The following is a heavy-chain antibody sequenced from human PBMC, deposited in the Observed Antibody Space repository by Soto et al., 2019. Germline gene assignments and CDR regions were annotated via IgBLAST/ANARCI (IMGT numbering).Heavy chain of an antibody. CDR2: IIPIFGTA. CDR1: GGTFSSYA. CDR3: ASHWGQTKRYYYYGMDG. J-gene: IGHJ6*02. Sequence: QVQLVQSGAEVKKRGSSVKVSCKASGGTFSSYAISWVRQAPGQGLEWMGGIIPIFGTADYAQNFQGRVTITADESTSTAYMELSSLRSEDTAVYYCASHWGQTKRYYYYGMDGWGQGTTVTVSS. D-gene: IGHD7-27*01. V-gene: IGHV1-69*12.